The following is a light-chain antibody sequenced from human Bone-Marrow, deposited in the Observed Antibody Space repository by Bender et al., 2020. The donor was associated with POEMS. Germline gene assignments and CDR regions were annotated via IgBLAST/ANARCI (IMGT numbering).Light chain of an antibody. CDR1: NSDVGSDNR. J-gene: IGLJ3*02. CDR2: EVR. Sequence: QSALTQPASVSGSPGQSITISCAGTNSDVGSDNRVSWYQQPPGKAPKLMIYEVRERPSGVPDRFSGSKSGNTASLTVSGLQAEDESDFYCSSYAGNNNFVFGGGTKLTVL. CDR3: SSYAGNNNFV. V-gene: IGLV2-8*01.